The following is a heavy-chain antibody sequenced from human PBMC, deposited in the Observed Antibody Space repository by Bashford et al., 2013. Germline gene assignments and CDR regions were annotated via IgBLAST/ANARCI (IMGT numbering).Heavy chain of an antibody. J-gene: IGHJ5*02. CDR1: GDSIRAYY. V-gene: IGHV4-59*01. CDR3: AKGGGGNH. CDR2: ISDSGKA. D-gene: IGHD3-16*01. Sequence: SETLSLTCTVSGDSIRAYYWSWIRQPPGKGLEWIGYISGYISDSGKAYYNPSLKSRVTISVDTSKNQFSLKVNSVTAADTAVYYCAKGGGGNHWGQGTLVTVSS.